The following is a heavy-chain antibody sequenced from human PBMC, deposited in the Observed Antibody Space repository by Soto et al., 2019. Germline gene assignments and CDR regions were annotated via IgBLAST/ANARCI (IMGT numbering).Heavy chain of an antibody. D-gene: IGHD4-17*01. CDR1: GFTFSSYS. J-gene: IGHJ4*02. CDR3: VRSSYGDYTEYFDY. Sequence: EGSLRLSCAASGFTFSSYSMNWVRQAPGKGLEWVSYISSSSSTIYYADSVKGRFTISRDNAKNSLYLQMNSLRDEDTAVYYCVRSSYGDYTEYFDYWGQGTLVTVYS. CDR2: ISSSSSTI. V-gene: IGHV3-48*02.